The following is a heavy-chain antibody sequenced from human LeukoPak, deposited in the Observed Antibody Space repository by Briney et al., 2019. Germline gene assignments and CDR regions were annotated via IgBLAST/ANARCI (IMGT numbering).Heavy chain of an antibody. D-gene: IGHD2-15*01. CDR2: INHSGST. Sequence: PSETLSLTCAVYGGSFSGYYWSWIRQPPGKGLEWIGEINHSGSTNYNPSLKSRVTISVDTSKNQFSLKLSSVTAADTAVYYCAREGGSGGTTSDYWGQGTLVTVSS. CDR3: AREGGSGGTTSDY. J-gene: IGHJ4*02. V-gene: IGHV4-34*01. CDR1: GGSFSGYY.